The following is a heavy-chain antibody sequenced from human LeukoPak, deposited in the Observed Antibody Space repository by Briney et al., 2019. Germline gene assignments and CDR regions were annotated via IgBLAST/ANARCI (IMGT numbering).Heavy chain of an antibody. CDR2: ISSSGSTI. V-gene: IGHV3-11*04. CDR1: GFTFSDYY. Sequence: GGSLRLSCAASGFTFSDYYMSWIRQAPGKGLEWVSYISSSGSTIYYADSVKGRFTISRDNAKNSLYLQMNSLRAEDTAVYYCARGNLIAAAGTSYFDYWGQGTLVTVSS. CDR3: ARGNLIAAAGTSYFDY. D-gene: IGHD6-13*01. J-gene: IGHJ4*02.